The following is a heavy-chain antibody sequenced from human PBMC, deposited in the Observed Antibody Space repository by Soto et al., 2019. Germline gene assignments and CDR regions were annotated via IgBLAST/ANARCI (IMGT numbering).Heavy chain of an antibody. Sequence: QVQLVQSGAEVKKPGASVKVSCKASGYTFTSYAMHWVRQAPGQRLEWMGWINAGNGNTKYSQKFQGRVTITRDTSASTAYMELSSLRSEDTAVYYCARAMIVVVGVDYWGQGTLVTVSS. CDR2: INAGNGNT. J-gene: IGHJ4*02. CDR3: ARAMIVVVGVDY. D-gene: IGHD3-22*01. CDR1: GYTFTSYA. V-gene: IGHV1-3*01.